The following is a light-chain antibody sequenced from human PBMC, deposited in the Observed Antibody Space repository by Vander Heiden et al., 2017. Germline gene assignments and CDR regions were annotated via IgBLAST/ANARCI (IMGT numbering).Light chain of an antibody. CDR3: SSYAGSNILYV. CDR1: SSDVGGYNY. J-gene: IGLJ1*01. Sequence: QSALTQPPSASGSPGQSVTISCTGTSSDVGGYNYVSWYHQHPGKAPKLMIYEVSKRPSGVPDRFSGSKSGNTASLTVSGLQAEDEADYYCSSYAGSNILYVFGTGTKVTVL. V-gene: IGLV2-8*01. CDR2: EVS.